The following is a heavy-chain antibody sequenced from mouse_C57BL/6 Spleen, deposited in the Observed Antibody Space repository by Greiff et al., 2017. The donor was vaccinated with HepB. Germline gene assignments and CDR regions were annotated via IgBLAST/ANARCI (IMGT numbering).Heavy chain of an antibody. CDR1: GFSLTSYG. Sequence: QVQLKESGPGLVQPSQSLSITCTVSGFSLTSYGVHWVRQSPGKGLEWLGVIWRGGSTDYNAAFMSRLSITKDNSKSQVFFKMNSLQADDTAIYYCAKIYSNYERYAMDYWGQGTSVTVSS. CDR3: AKIYSNYERYAMDY. D-gene: IGHD2-5*01. V-gene: IGHV2-5*01. J-gene: IGHJ4*01. CDR2: IWRGGST.